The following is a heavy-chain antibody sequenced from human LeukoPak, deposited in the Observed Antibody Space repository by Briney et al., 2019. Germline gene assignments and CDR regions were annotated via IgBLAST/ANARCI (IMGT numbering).Heavy chain of an antibody. D-gene: IGHD5-12*01. J-gene: IGHJ4*02. V-gene: IGHV4-30-2*01. CDR1: GGSISSGVYY. CDR2: IYRSGST. CDR3: ARDRRGGYDLFDY. Sequence: SQTLSLTCTVSGGSISSGVYYWSCIRQPPGKGLEWIGYIYRSGSTYYNPSLKSRVTISVDRSKNQFSLKLSTVTAADTAVYYCARDRRGGYDLFDYWGQGTLVTVSS.